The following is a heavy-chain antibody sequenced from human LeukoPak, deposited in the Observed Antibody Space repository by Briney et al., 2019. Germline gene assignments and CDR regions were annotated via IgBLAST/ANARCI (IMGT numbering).Heavy chain of an antibody. V-gene: IGHV3-23*01. D-gene: IGHD5-18*01. CDR3: AKKGGYTYGDPFDY. J-gene: IGHJ4*02. CDR2: ISGSGGST. CDR1: GFTFSSYG. Sequence: GGSLRLSCAASGFTFSSYGMSWVRQAPGKGLEWVSAISGSGGSTYYADSVKGRLTISRDNSKNTLYLQMNSLRAEGTAVYYCAKKGGYTYGDPFDYWGQGTLVTVSS.